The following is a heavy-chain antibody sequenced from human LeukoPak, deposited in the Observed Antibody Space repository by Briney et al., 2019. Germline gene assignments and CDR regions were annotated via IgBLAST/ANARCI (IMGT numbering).Heavy chain of an antibody. V-gene: IGHV1-46*01. Sequence: ASVKVSCKASGYTFTSYYVHWVRQAPGQGLEWMGIINPSGGSTSYAQKFQGRVTMTRDTSTSTVYMELSSLRSEDTAVYYCARGGGIVGAPSRAFDIWGQGTMVTVSS. CDR1: GYTFTSYY. CDR2: INPSGGST. D-gene: IGHD1-26*01. CDR3: ARGGGIVGAPSRAFDI. J-gene: IGHJ3*02.